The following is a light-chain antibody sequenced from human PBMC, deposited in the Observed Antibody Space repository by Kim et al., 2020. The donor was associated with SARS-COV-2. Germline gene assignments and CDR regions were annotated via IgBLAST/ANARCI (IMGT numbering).Light chain of an antibody. CDR2: GGS. CDR3: QQLNNFDQYS. J-gene: IGKJ2*03. CDR1: QVISRY. V-gene: IGKV1-9*01. Sequence: GSGGKRVTITWRASQVISRYLAWYQQKPGKAPKLLIYGGSNLQSGVPSRFSGNRSGTEFTLTVSNLQPEDFATYYCQQLNNFDQYSFGQETKLEI.